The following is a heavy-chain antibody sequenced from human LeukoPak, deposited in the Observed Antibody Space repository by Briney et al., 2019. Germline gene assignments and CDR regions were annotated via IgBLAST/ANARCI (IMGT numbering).Heavy chain of an antibody. CDR2: IYYSGST. CDR3: ATSINRVHAFDI. CDR1: GGSISSYY. D-gene: IGHD1-14*01. V-gene: IGHV4-59*01. Sequence: SETLSLTCTVSGGSISSYYWSWIRQPPGKGPEWIGYIYYSGSTNYNPSLKSRVTTSVDTSKNRFSLKLSSVTAADTAVYYCATSINRVHAFDIWGQGTMATVSS. J-gene: IGHJ3*02.